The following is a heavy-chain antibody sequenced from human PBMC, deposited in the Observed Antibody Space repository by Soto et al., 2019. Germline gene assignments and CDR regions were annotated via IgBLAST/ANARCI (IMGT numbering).Heavy chain of an antibody. CDR1: GDSISTGGYY. V-gene: IGHV4-31*03. CDR3: ARTRLDIVVVPAAIEFDP. J-gene: IGHJ5*02. CDR2: IYYSGST. D-gene: IGHD2-2*02. Sequence: LSLTCTVSGDSISTGGYYWSWLRQHPGKGLEWIGYIYYSGSTYYNPSLKSRFTISVDTSKNQFSLKLSSVTAADTAVYYCARTRLDIVVVPAAIEFDPWGQGTLVTVSS.